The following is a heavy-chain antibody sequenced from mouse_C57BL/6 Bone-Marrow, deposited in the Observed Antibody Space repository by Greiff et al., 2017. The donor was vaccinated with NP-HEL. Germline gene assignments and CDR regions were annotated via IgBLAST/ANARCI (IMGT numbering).Heavy chain of an antibody. CDR3: ARRHYYGSSPAGFAY. D-gene: IGHD1-1*01. V-gene: IGHV1-64*01. CDR1: GYTFTSYW. J-gene: IGHJ3*01. Sequence: QVQLQQPGAELVKPGASVKLSCKASGYTFTSYWMHWVKQRPGQGLEWIGMIHPNSGSTNYNEKFKSKATLTVDKSSSTAYMQLSSLTSEDSAVYYCARRHYYGSSPAGFAYWGQGTLVTVSA. CDR2: IHPNSGST.